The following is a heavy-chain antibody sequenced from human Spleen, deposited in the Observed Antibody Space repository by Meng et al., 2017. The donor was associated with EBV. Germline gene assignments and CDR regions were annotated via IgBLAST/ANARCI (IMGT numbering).Heavy chain of an antibody. Sequence: GRLGGSGVAVVRPGGSLRLSGAVSGVTFSTFGMHWVRQVPGKGLVWVALINEIGGTTTYADSVKCQFTISRDNPGNTLYLQMNSLSAEDTALYYCARDLREQQLVTGFDYWGQGTLVTVSS. CDR2: INEIGGTT. V-gene: IGHV3-74*01. CDR1: GVTFSTFG. D-gene: IGHD6-13*01. CDR3: ARDLREQQLVTGFDY. J-gene: IGHJ4*02.